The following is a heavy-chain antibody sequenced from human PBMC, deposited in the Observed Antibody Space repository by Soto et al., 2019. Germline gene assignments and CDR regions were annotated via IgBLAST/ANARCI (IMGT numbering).Heavy chain of an antibody. V-gene: IGHV3-74*01. CDR2: VDSDGRGT. CDR1: GITFTNYW. J-gene: IGHJ4*02. CDR3: GTVFEH. Sequence: EVQLVESGGGSVQPGGYLRLSCVASGITFTNYWMHWVRQVPGKGLVWVARVDSDGRGTSYADFVKGRFTISRDNAKNTLYLQMNSLRVEDTAMYYCGTVFEHWGQGIPVTVSS.